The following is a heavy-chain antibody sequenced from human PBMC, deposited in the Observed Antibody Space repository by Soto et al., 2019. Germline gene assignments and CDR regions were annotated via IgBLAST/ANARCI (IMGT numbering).Heavy chain of an antibody. J-gene: IGHJ5*02. CDR1: GGSISSSSHY. CDR3: ASRLGASSYSPWINFFVP. V-gene: IGHV4-39*01. CDR2: INYSGST. D-gene: IGHD1-26*01. Sequence: QLQLQEPGPGLVKPSETLSLTCTVSGGSISSSSHYWGWLRQPPGQGLEWIGSINYSGSTYYNPPLKRRVTPAVHMSISQVETKPSSVTDADTDVSDFASRLGASSYSPWINFFVPRCQGTLVTASS.